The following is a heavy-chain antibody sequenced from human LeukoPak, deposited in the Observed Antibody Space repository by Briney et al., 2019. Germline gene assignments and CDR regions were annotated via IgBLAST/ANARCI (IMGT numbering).Heavy chain of an antibody. CDR1: GFTFSSYG. V-gene: IGHV3-33*01. CDR2: IWYDGSNK. D-gene: IGHD5-18*01. CDR3: ARDRRDTAMALDY. J-gene: IGHJ4*02. Sequence: PGGSLRLSCAASGFTFSSYGMHWVRQAPGKGLEWVAVIWYDGSNKCYADSVKGRFTISRDNSKNTLYLQMNSLRAEDTAVYYCARDRRDTAMALDYWGQGTLVTVSS.